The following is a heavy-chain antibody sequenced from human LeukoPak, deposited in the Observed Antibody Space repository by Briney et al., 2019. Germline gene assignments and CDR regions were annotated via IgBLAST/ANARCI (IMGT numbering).Heavy chain of an antibody. CDR1: GVTLSSNY. CDR2: IYSGGST. J-gene: IGHJ4*02. D-gene: IGHD6-6*01. CDR3: ARSNGYSSSSPFDY. V-gene: IGHV3-66*02. Sequence: GGPLRLSCAASGVTLSSNYMSWVRQAPGEGLEWVSVIYSGGSTYYADSVKGRFTISRDNSKNTLYLQMNSLRAEETAVYYCARSNGYSSSSPFDYRGQGTLVTVSS.